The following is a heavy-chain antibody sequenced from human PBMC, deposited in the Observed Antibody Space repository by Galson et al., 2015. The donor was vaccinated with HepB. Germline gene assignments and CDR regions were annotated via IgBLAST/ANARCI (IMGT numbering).Heavy chain of an antibody. D-gene: IGHD3-10*01. J-gene: IGHJ5*02. Sequence: TLSLTCTVSGGSISDGDYYWTWIRQPPGKGLEWLGYIYYSGSTYYNPSLKSRVAMSVDSSENQFSLRLSSGTAADTAVYYCAREERLYFGDFVVWLDTWGQGTPVTVSS. CDR1: GGSISDGDYY. CDR2: IYYSGST. V-gene: IGHV4-30-4*01. CDR3: AREERLYFGDFVVWLDT.